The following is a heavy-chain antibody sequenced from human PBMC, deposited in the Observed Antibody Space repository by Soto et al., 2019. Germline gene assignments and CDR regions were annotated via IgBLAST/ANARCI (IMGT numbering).Heavy chain of an antibody. Sequence: SETLSLTCTVTGGSISNSGSYWGWLRQPPGKGLEWIGSVSQTGTTYTKVALKSRVIISVDTSKNSFSLKVTSMTAADTAVYYCARHLPFCSGGSCYPQIFDYWGQGALVTVSS. CDR2: VSQTGTT. CDR1: GGSISNSGSY. D-gene: IGHD2-15*01. J-gene: IGHJ4*02. V-gene: IGHV4-39*01. CDR3: ARHLPFCSGGSCYPQIFDY.